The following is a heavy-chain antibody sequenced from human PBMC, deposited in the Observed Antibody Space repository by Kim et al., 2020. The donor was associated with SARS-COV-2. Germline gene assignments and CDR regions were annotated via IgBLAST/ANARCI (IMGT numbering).Heavy chain of an antibody. J-gene: IGHJ3*02. D-gene: IGHD6-19*01. CDR2: IWYDGSNK. CDR1: GFTFSSYG. V-gene: IGHV3-33*06. CDR3: AKDVSSGPLDAFDI. Sequence: GSLRLSCAASGFTFSSYGMHWVRQAPGKGLEWVAVIWYDGSNKYYADSVKGRFTISRDNSKNTLYLQMHSLRAEDTAVYYCAKDVSSGPLDAFDIWGQG.